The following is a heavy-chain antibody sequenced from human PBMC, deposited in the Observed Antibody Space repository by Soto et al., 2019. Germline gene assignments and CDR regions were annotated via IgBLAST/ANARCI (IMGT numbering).Heavy chain of an antibody. CDR1: GFTFSSYA. Sequence: PVGSLRLSCAASGFTFSSYAMSWVRQAPGEGLEWVSAISGRGGSTYYADSVKGRFTISRDNSKNTLYLQMNSLRAEDTAVYYCAKLDSVVVVAATPSPFDYWGQGTLVTVSS. J-gene: IGHJ4*02. CDR3: AKLDSVVVVAATPSPFDY. V-gene: IGHV3-23*01. D-gene: IGHD2-15*01. CDR2: ISGRGGST.